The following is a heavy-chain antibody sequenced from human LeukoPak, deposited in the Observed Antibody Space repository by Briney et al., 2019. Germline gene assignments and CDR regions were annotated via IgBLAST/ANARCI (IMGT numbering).Heavy chain of an antibody. Sequence: GGSLRLSCAASGFTFSSYRMNWVRQAPGKGLEWVSYISSSSSTIYYADSVKGRFTISRDNAKNSLYLQMNSLRPEDTAVYYCARARSIVGVSPFQHWGQGALVTVSS. D-gene: IGHD1-26*01. J-gene: IGHJ1*01. CDR2: ISSSSSTI. CDR1: GFTFSSYR. CDR3: ARARSIVGVSPFQH. V-gene: IGHV3-48*01.